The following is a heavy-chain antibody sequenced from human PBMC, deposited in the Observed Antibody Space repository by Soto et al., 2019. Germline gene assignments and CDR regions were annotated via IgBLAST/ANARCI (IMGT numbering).Heavy chain of an antibody. V-gene: IGHV4-39*01. D-gene: IGHD6-19*01. CDR2: IYYSGST. Sequence: SETLSLTCSVSGGSINSSSYFWGWVRQPPGKGLEWIGSIYYSGSTYYNPSLRSRVTISVDTSKNQFSLRLSSVTAADTAVFYCARHYSSGSRNWFDPWGQGTLVTVSS. CDR3: ARHYSSGSRNWFDP. CDR1: GGSINSSSYF. J-gene: IGHJ5*02.